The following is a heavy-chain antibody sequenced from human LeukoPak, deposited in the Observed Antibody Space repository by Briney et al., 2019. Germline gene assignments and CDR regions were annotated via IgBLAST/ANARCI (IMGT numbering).Heavy chain of an antibody. D-gene: IGHD6-6*01. CDR2: INRDGSRT. V-gene: IGHV3-74*01. CDR1: GFTFSTSW. Sequence: GGSLRLSCAASGFTFSTSWMHWVRQAPGKGLVWVSHINRDGSRTTYADSVKGRFTISRDNAKNSLYLQMNSLTAEDTAVYYCARESFAARWDWGQGTLVTVSS. CDR3: ARESFAARWD. J-gene: IGHJ4*02.